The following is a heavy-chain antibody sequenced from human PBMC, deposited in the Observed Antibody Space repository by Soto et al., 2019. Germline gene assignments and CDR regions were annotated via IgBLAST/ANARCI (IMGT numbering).Heavy chain of an antibody. CDR1: GCTFSSYW. CDR2: INSDGSST. V-gene: IGHV3-74*01. J-gene: IGHJ3*02. D-gene: IGHD1-20*01. Sequence: PXGALRRTCTASGCTFSSYWMHWVRQAPGKGLVWVSRINSDGSSTSYADSVKGRFTISRDNAKNTLYLQMNSLRAEDTAVYYCERGPYNWNDGAAFDIWGQGTMVTV. CDR3: ERGPYNWNDGAAFDI.